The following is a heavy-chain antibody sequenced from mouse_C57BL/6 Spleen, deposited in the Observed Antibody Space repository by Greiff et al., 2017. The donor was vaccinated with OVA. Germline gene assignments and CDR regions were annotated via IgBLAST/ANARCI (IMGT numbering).Heavy chain of an antibody. V-gene: IGHV5-4*01. Sequence: EVQLVESGGGLVKPGGSLKLSCAASGFTFSSYAMSWVRQTPEKRLEWVATISDGGSYTYYPDNVKGRFTISRDNAKNNLYLQMSHLKSEDTAMYYCASLYYGNYGWFAYWGQGTLVTVSA. J-gene: IGHJ3*01. CDR2: ISDGGSYT. CDR1: GFTFSSYA. D-gene: IGHD2-1*01. CDR3: ASLYYGNYGWFAY.